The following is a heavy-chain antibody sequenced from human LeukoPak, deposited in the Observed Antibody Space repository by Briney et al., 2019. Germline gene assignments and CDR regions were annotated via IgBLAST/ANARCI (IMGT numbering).Heavy chain of an antibody. J-gene: IGHJ4*02. CDR3: AKDPISYDSSGYLLY. D-gene: IGHD3-22*01. V-gene: IGHV3-13*01. Sequence: GGSLRLSCAASGFTFSSYDMHWVRQATGKGLEWVSAIGTAGDTYYPGSVKGRFTISRENAKNSLYLQMNSLRAGDTALYYCAKDPISYDSSGYLLYWGQGTLVTVSS. CDR2: IGTAGDT. CDR1: GFTFSSYD.